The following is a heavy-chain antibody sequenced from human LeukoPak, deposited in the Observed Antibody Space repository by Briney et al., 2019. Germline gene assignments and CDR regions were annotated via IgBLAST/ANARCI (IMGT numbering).Heavy chain of an antibody. J-gene: IGHJ4*02. Sequence: ASVKVSCKASGYTFTGYYIHWVRQAPGQGLEWMGWLNPNTGGTNYAQKFQGRVTMTRDTSISTAYMELGRLSSDDTAVHYCARGDGSGNSYGLIHDHWGQGTLVIVSS. V-gene: IGHV1-2*02. D-gene: IGHD3-10*01. CDR3: ARGDGSGNSYGLIHDH. CDR2: LNPNTGGT. CDR1: GYTFTGYY.